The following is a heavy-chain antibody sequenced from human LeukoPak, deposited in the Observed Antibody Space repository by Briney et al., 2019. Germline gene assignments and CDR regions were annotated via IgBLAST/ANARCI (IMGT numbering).Heavy chain of an antibody. CDR2: IYTSGST. V-gene: IGHV4-61*02. CDR3: NMIVGIRGEDY. D-gene: IGHD3-22*01. Sequence: PSETLSLTCTVSGGSNSSGSYYWSWIRQPAGKGLEWIGRIYTSGSTNYNPSLKSRVTISVDTSKNQFSLKLSSVTAADTAVYYCNMIVGIRGEDYWGQGTLVTVSS. CDR1: GGSNSSGSYY. J-gene: IGHJ4*02.